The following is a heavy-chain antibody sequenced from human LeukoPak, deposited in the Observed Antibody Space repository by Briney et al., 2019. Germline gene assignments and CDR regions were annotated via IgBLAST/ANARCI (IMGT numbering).Heavy chain of an antibody. D-gene: IGHD3-10*01. Sequence: PGGSLRLSCAASGFTFSDHYMDWVRQAPGKGLEWAARIRNKANSYTTEYAASVKGRFTIARDDSKTSLFLQMNSLKTEDTAVYYCARGYGSGPFYFDYWGQGTLVTVSS. CDR3: ARGYGSGPFYFDY. V-gene: IGHV3-72*01. CDR1: GFTFSDHY. J-gene: IGHJ4*02. CDR2: IRNKANSYTT.